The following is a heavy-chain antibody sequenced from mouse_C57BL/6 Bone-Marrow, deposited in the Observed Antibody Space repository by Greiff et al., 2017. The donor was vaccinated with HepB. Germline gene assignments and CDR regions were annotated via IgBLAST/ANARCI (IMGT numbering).Heavy chain of an antibody. J-gene: IGHJ4*01. CDR2: IDPSDSET. CDR3: AKALNYYAMDY. Sequence: VKLQESGAELVRPGSSVKLSCKASGYTFTSYWMHWVKQRPIQGLEWIGNIDPSDSETHYNQKFKDKATLTVDKSSSTAYMQLSSLTSEDSAVYYCAKALNYYAMDYWGQGTSVTVSS. CDR1: GYTFTSYW. V-gene: IGHV1-52*01.